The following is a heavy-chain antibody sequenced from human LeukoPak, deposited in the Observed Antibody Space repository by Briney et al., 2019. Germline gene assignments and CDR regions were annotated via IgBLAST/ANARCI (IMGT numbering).Heavy chain of an antibody. CDR1: EGTFSSYT. J-gene: IGHJ6*03. V-gene: IGHV1-69*02. CDR2: IIPILGIA. D-gene: IGHD5-18*01. Sequence: SVKVSCKASEGTFSSYTISWVRQAPGQGLEWMGRIIPILGIANYAQKFQGRVTITADKSTTTAYMELSSLRSEDTAVYYCARGLRGYSYDKSRRDYYYYYMDVWGKGTTVTVSS. CDR3: ARGLRGYSYDKSRRDYYYYYMDV.